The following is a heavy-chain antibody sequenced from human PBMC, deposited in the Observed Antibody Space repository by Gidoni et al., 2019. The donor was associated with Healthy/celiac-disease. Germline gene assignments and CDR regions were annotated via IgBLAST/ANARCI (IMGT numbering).Heavy chain of an antibody. CDR3: AREATGNWFDP. V-gene: IGHV1-46*01. J-gene: IGHJ5*02. Sequence: QVQTVQPGAEVKKPGVSVKDSCKASGDTFTSYYMHWVRQATVQWLEWIGILNPSGGSTNYARKFQDRVTMTRDTSTGTVYMGLSSLRSEDTAVYYCAREATGNWFDPWGQGTLVTVSS. CDR1: GDTFTSYY. CDR2: LNPSGGST.